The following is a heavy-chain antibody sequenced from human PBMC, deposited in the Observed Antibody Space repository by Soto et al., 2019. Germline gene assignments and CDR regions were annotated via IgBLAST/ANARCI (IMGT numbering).Heavy chain of an antibody. CDR2: IIPIFGTA. Sequence: SVKVSCKASGYTFTSYGISWVRQAPGQGLEWMGGIIPIFGTANYAQKFQGRVTITADESTSTAYMELSSLRSEDTAVYYCARDRDYGGNSDYWGQGTLVTVSS. V-gene: IGHV1-69*13. CDR3: ARDRDYGGNSDY. J-gene: IGHJ4*02. D-gene: IGHD4-17*01. CDR1: GYTFTSYG.